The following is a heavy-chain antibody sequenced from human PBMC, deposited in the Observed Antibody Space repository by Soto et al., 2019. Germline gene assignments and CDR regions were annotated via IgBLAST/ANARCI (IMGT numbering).Heavy chain of an antibody. D-gene: IGHD3-3*01. CDR2: ISSSSSYI. J-gene: IGHJ6*02. CDR1: GFTFSSYS. CDR3: ARGRAAKTTIFGVVITDYYYYGMDV. Sequence: TGGSLRLSCAASGFTFSSYSMNWVRQAPGKGLEWVSSISSSSSYIYYADSVKGRFTISRDNAKNSLYLQMNSLRAEDTAVYYCARGRAAKTTIFGVVITDYYYYGMDVWGQGTTVTVSS. V-gene: IGHV3-21*01.